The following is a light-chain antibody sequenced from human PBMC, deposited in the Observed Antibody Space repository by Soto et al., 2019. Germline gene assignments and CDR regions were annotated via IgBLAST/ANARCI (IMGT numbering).Light chain of an antibody. CDR1: SSDIGGYNY. Sequence: QSVLTQPPSASGSPGQSVTISCTGTSSDIGGYNYVSWYQQHPGKAPKLMIYEVNKRPSGVPDRFSGSKSGNTASLTVSGLQAEDEADYYCSSYAGSEAWVFGGGTKVTVL. J-gene: IGLJ3*02. CDR3: SSYAGSEAWV. V-gene: IGLV2-8*01. CDR2: EVN.